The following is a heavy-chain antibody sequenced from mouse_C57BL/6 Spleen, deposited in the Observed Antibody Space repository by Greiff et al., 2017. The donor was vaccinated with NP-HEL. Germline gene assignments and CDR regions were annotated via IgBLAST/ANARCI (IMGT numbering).Heavy chain of an antibody. CDR2: IHPNSGST. CDR1: GYTFTSYW. Sequence: QVQLQQPGAELVKPGASVKLSCKASGYTFTSYWMHWVKQRPGQGLEWIGMIHPNSGSTNYNEKFKSKATLTVDKSSSTAYMQLSSLTSEASAVYYCSSCPNWYFYVWGTGTTVTVSS. CDR3: SSCPNWYFYV. J-gene: IGHJ1*03. V-gene: IGHV1-64*01.